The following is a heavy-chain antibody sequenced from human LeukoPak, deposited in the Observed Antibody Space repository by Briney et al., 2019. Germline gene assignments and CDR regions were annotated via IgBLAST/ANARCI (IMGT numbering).Heavy chain of an antibody. CDR2: INPNSGGT. V-gene: IGHV1-2*02. Sequence: ASVKVSCKASGYTFTGYFMHWVGQAPGQGLEWMGWINPNSGGTNYAQKFQGRVTMTRDTSISTAYMELSRLRSDDTAVYYCARSKVVVAAKVFDYWGQGTLVTVSS. J-gene: IGHJ4*02. CDR3: ARSKVVVAAKVFDY. CDR1: GYTFTGYF. D-gene: IGHD2-15*01.